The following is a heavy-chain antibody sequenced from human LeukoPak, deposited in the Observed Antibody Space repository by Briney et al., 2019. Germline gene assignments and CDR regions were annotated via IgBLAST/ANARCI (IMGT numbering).Heavy chain of an antibody. D-gene: IGHD5-18*01. Sequence: GGSLRLSCAASGFTFSSYWMHWVRQAPGKGLEWVSLITWDGGTTYNADSVKGRCTISRDNIKYSLYLQMNSLRTEDTALYYCARSTAMVTWGSFDIWGQGTLVTVSS. CDR1: GFTFSSYW. J-gene: IGHJ3*02. CDR3: ARSTAMVTWGSFDI. V-gene: IGHV3-43*01. CDR2: ITWDGGTT.